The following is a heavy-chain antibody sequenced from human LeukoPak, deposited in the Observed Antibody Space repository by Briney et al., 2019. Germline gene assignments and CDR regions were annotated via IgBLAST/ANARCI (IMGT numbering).Heavy chain of an antibody. CDR1: GYTFTSYY. D-gene: IGHD3-22*01. J-gene: IGHJ4*02. CDR3: ARQGSSGYHYFDY. CDR2: SIPSGGST. V-gene: IGHV1-46*01. Sequence: ASVKVSCKASGYTFTSYYMHWVRQAPGQGLEWMGISIPSGGSTTYAQKFQGRVTMTRDTSTSTVYMELSSLRSEDTAVYYCARQGSSGYHYFDYWGQGTLVTVSS.